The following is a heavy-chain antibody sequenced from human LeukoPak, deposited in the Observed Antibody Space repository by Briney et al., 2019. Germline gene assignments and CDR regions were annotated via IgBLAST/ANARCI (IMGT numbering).Heavy chain of an antibody. CDR3: ARHLAKRLGCRGTSCYQAFDY. CDR2: IYYSGST. J-gene: IGHJ4*02. Sequence: PSETLSLTCTVSGGSISSSRYYWGWIRQPPGKGLEWIGSIYYSGSTYYNPSLKSRVTISVDTSKNQFSLKLSSVTAADTAVYYCARHLAKRLGCRGTSCYQAFDYWGQGTLVTVSS. D-gene: IGHD2-2*01. V-gene: IGHV4-39*01. CDR1: GGSISSSRYY.